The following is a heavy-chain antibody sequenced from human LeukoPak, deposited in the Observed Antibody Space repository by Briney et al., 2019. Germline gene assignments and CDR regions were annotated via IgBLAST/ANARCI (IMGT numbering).Heavy chain of an antibody. D-gene: IGHD6-19*01. Sequence: GGSLRLSCAASGFTFSSYAMSWVRQAPGKGLEWVSAISGSGSSTYYADSVKGRFTISRDNSKNTLYLQMNSLRAEDTAVYYCAKDQGIAVADTSPLGFDYWGQGTLVTVSS. CDR3: AKDQGIAVADTSPLGFDY. J-gene: IGHJ4*02. CDR1: GFTFSSYA. CDR2: ISGSGSST. V-gene: IGHV3-23*01.